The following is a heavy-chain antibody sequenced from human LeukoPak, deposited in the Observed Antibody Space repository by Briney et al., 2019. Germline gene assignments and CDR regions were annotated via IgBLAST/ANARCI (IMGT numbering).Heavy chain of an antibody. D-gene: IGHD6-13*01. CDR2: FDPEDGET. CDR1: GYTLTELS. J-gene: IGHJ6*04. Sequence: RASVKVSCKVSGYTLTELSMHWVRQAPGKGLEWMGGFDPEDGETIYAQKLQGRVTMTEDTSTDTAYMELSSLRSEGTAVYYCATDGKVGIAAAGTGLYYGMDVWGKGTTVTVSS. CDR3: ATDGKVGIAAAGTGLYYGMDV. V-gene: IGHV1-24*01.